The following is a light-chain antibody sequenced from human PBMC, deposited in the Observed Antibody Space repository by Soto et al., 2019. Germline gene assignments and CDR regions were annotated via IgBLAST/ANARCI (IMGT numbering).Light chain of an antibody. CDR1: QSVHSN. J-gene: IGKJ4*01. CDR3: QQYNNWPRAT. Sequence: EIVMTQSPATLSLSPGETATLSCRASQSVHSNLAWYQQKPGQAPRLLMFRTSSRATGFPARFSGSGSGTEFNLTISSLQSEDFGVYYCQQYNNWPRATFGGGTKVDIK. CDR2: RTS. V-gene: IGKV3-15*01.